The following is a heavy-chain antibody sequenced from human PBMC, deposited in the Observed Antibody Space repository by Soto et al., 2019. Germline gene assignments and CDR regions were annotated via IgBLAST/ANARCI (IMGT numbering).Heavy chain of an antibody. V-gene: IGHV3-23*01. J-gene: IGHJ4*02. D-gene: IGHD1-26*01. CDR3: ARRGSGSYYDY. CDR1: GFTFSSYA. CDR2: ISGSGGST. Sequence: EVQLWESGGGLVQPGGSLRLSCAAGGFTFSSYAMRLVRQAPVKGLEWVSAISGSGGSTYYADSVKGRFTISRDNSNNTLYLQMNSLRAEDTAVYYCARRGSGSYYDYWGQGPLVTVSS.